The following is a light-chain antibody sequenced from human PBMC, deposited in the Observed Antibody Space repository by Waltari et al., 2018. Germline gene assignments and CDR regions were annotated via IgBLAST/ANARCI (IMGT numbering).Light chain of an antibody. CDR1: ERISRY. CDR2: DAS. Sequence: DIQMTQSPSSLSASVGDRVTITCRASERISRYLKWYQQKTGKAPKLLIYDASSLQSGDLSRFSGSGSGTDFTLTISSLQPDDFATYYCQQGHSTPLTFGGGTKVEIK. J-gene: IGKJ4*01. CDR3: QQGHSTPLT. V-gene: IGKV1-39*01.